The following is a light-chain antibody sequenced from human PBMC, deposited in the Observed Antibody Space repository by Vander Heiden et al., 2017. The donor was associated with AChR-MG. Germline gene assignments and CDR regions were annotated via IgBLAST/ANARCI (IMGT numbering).Light chain of an antibody. CDR1: QSLLHKNGYHY. CDR2: LGS. Sequence: DIVMNPSPLPLAVSPGEPASVSCRSSQSLLHKNGYHYLDWYLQKPGQAPQLLIYLGSNRDSGVPDRFSGSGSGTDFTLKISRVEPEDVGVYYCMEALQSPCTFGQGTKLEIK. CDR3: MEALQSPCT. J-gene: IGKJ2*02. V-gene: IGKV2-28*01.